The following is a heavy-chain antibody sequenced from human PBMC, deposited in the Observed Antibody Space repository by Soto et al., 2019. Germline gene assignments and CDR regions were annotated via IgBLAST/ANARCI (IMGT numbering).Heavy chain of an antibody. D-gene: IGHD5-12*01. CDR3: ARGFLPMATIPAAVGY. J-gene: IGHJ4*02. Sequence: QVQLVESGGGLVKPGGSLRLSCAASGFTFSDYYMSWIRQAPGKGLEWVSYISSSGSTIYYADSVKGRFTISRDNAKNSPYLQMNSRRAEDTAVYYCARGFLPMATIPAAVGYWGQGTLVTVSS. V-gene: IGHV3-11*01. CDR2: ISSSGSTI. CDR1: GFTFSDYY.